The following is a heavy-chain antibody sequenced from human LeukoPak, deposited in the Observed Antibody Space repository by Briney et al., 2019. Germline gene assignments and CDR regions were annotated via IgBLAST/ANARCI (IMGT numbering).Heavy chain of an antibody. CDR3: ARDKGGSYRAGPCDY. CDR2: IYYSGST. J-gene: IGHJ4*02. Sequence: PSETLSLTCTVSGCSISSSSYYWGWIRQPPGKGLGWSGSIYYSGSTYYNPSLKSRVTISVDTSKNPFSLKLSSVTAADTAVYYCARDKGGSYRAGPCDYWGQGTLVTVSS. D-gene: IGHD1-26*01. CDR1: GCSISSSSYY. V-gene: IGHV4-39*07.